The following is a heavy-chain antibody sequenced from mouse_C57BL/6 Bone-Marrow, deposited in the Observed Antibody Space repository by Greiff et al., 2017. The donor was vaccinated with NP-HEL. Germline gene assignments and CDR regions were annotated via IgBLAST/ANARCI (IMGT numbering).Heavy chain of an antibody. CDR1: GYTFTDYY. Sequence: VQLQQSGPELVKPGASVKISCKASGYTFTDYYMNWVKQSHGKSLEWIGDINPNNGGTSYNQKFKGKATLTVDKSSSTAYLELRSLTSEDSAVYDGARLCYYGSTYWYFDVWGTGTTVTVSS. J-gene: IGHJ1*03. CDR3: ARLCYYGSTYWYFDV. V-gene: IGHV1-26*01. D-gene: IGHD1-1*01. CDR2: INPNNGGT.